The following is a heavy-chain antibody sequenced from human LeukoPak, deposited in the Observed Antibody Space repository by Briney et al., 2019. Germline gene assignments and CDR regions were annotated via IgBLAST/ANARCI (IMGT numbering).Heavy chain of an antibody. D-gene: IGHD1-26*01. V-gene: IGHV3-30*03. CDR1: DFTLSSHG. J-gene: IGHJ4*02. CDR3: ARDRAWDYLDS. CDR2: ISSDGGKK. Sequence: VDLGWSLRLSCVVSDFTLSSHGMHWVRQAPGKGLEWVAVISSDGGKKSYADSVKGRFTISRDNSKNTLYLQMDSLRVEDTAIYYCARDRAWDYLDSWDQGPLVTVSS.